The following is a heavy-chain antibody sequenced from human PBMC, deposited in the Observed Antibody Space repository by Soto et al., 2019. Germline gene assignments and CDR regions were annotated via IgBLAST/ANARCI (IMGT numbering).Heavy chain of an antibody. CDR3: ARGRRQLGLNY. D-gene: IGHD6-6*01. CDR1: GGSFSGYY. CDR2: INHSGST. Sequence: SETLSLTCAVYGGSFSGYYWSWIRQPPGKGLEWIGEINHSGSTNYNPSLKSRVTISVDTSKNQFSLKLSSLTAADTAVYYCARGRRQLGLNYWGQGTLVTVSS. J-gene: IGHJ4*02. V-gene: IGHV4-34*01.